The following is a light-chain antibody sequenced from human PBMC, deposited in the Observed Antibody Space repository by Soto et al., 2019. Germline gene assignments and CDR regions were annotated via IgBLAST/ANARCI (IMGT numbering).Light chain of an antibody. CDR1: QGISSY. J-gene: IGKJ4*01. V-gene: IGKV1-39*01. Sequence: IQLTQSPSSLSASVGDRVTITCRASQGISSYLGWYQQKPGKAPNLLIYVASTLQSGVPSRFSGSASGTDFNLTITSLQPEDFALYYCQQSYKNPHTFGGGTKVDI. CDR2: VAS. CDR3: QQSYKNPHT.